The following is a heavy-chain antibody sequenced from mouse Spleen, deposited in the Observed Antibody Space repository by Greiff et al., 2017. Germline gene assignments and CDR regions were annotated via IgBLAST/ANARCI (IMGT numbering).Heavy chain of an antibody. Sequence: VQLQQSGPELVKPGASVKMSCKASGYTFTDYNMHWVKQSHGKSLEWIGYINPNNGGTSYNQKFKGKATLTENKSSSTAYMELRSLTSEDSAVYYCARWGLRRFYAMDYWGQGTSVTVSS. V-gene: IGHV1-22*01. CDR1: GYTFTDYN. CDR3: ARWGLRRFYAMDY. D-gene: IGHD2-4*01. J-gene: IGHJ4*01. CDR2: INPNNGGT.